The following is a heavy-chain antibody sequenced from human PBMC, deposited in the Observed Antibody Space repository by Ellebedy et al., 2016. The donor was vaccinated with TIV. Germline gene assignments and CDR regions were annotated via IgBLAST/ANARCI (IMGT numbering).Heavy chain of an antibody. J-gene: IGHJ4*02. CDR3: ARQREGYKFHYFDS. V-gene: IGHV3-23*01. D-gene: IGHD5-24*01. CDR2: ISGSGVTT. Sequence: GESLKISXAASGFTFSRTAMSWVRQAPGKGLEWVSVISGSGVTTDYADSVKGRFTISRDNSKNTLILQMNSLRAEDTAEYYCARQREGYKFHYFDSWGQGTLVTVSS. CDR1: GFTFSRTA.